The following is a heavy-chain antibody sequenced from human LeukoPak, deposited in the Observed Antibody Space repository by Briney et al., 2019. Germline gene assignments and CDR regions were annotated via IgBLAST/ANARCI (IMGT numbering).Heavy chain of an antibody. CDR2: IKHDGSEK. Sequence: PGGSLRLSCAASGFTFRTYGMHWVRQAPGKGLEWVANIKHDGSEKNFVDSVKGRFTISRDNANNSLFLQINNVRDEDTATYYCAREGQYDFWSGLKWFDPWGQGTLVIVSS. J-gene: IGHJ5*02. CDR1: GFTFRTYG. D-gene: IGHD3-3*01. V-gene: IGHV3-7*01. CDR3: AREGQYDFWSGLKWFDP.